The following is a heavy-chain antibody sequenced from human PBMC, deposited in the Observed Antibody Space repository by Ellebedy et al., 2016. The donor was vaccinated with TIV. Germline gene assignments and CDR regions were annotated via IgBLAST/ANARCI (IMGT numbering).Heavy chain of an antibody. CDR1: GFTVNNNY. V-gene: IGHV3-53*01. Sequence: PGGSLRLSCAASGFTVNNNYMRWFRQAPGKGLEWVSLIYSGGDRYYADSVKGRFTISRDNSKHIVYLQMNSLRVEDTAVYYCAKGLGAYDLGGDYWGQGTLVTVSS. CDR2: IYSGGDR. CDR3: AKGLGAYDLGGDY. D-gene: IGHD5-12*01. J-gene: IGHJ4*02.